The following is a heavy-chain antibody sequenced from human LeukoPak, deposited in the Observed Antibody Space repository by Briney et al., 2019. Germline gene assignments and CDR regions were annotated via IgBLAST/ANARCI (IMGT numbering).Heavy chain of an antibody. CDR1: GGPIYSYY. D-gene: IGHD4-23*01. Sequence: SETLSLTCTVSGGPIYSYYWSWIRQPAGKGLEWIGRIYTSGSTNYNPSLRSRVTISVDKSKNQFSLKLSSVTAADTAVYYCARGTMTTVVTPYWYFDLWGRGTLVTVSS. J-gene: IGHJ2*01. CDR2: IYTSGST. V-gene: IGHV4-4*07. CDR3: ARGTMTTVVTPYWYFDL.